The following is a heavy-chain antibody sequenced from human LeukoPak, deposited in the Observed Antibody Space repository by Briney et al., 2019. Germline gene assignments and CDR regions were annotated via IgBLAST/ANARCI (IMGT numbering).Heavy chain of an antibody. CDR2: ISSSSSYI. V-gene: IGHV3-21*01. J-gene: IGHJ4*02. CDR3: ARDRRVIAAAGSTVVFDY. D-gene: IGHD6-13*01. Sequence: SGGSLRLSCAASGFTVGTNYMSWVRQAPGKGLEWVSSISSSSSYIYYADSVKGRFTISRDNAKNSLYLQMNSLRAEDTAVYYCARDRRVIAAAGSTVVFDYWGQGTLVTVSS. CDR1: GFTVGTNY.